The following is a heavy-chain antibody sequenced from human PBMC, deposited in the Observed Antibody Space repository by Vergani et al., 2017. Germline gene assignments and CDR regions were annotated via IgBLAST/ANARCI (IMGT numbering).Heavy chain of an antibody. D-gene: IGHD2-21*01. J-gene: IGHJ4*02. CDR3: ARHISVVRPSSMTACDY. V-gene: IGHV4-39*01. CDR1: GDSISTRSYA. Sequence: QMQLQESGPGLVKPSETLSLSCTVSGDSISTRSYAWGWIRQPPGKTLEWIGTVFYGGRTSYNPSLKSRVTLSLDTSKKQISLHLTSVTAADTAVYYCARHISVVRPSSMTACDYWGQGTLVTVSS. CDR2: VFYGGRT.